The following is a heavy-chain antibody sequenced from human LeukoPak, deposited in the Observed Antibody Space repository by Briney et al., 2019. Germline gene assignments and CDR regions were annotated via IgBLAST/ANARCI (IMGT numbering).Heavy chain of an antibody. CDR1: GGSFSGYY. V-gene: IGHV4-34*01. D-gene: IGHD2-21*02. Sequence: TSETLSLTCAVYGGSFSGYYWSWIRQPPGKGLEWIGEINHSGNTNYNPSLKSRVTISVDTSKNQFSLKLSSVTAADTAVYYCARGPVKRLVVVTARSRGYYFDYWGQGTLVTVSS. CDR2: INHSGNT. CDR3: ARGPVKRLVVVTARSRGYYFDY. J-gene: IGHJ4*02.